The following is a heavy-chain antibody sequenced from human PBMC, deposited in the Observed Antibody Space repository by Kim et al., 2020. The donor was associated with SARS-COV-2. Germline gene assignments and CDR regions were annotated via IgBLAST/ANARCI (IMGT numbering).Heavy chain of an antibody. Sequence: SRVTISVDTSKNQFSLKLSSVTAADTAMYYCARDIPYYYGSGSYSRRMDVWGQGTTVTVSS. J-gene: IGHJ6*02. D-gene: IGHD3-10*01. V-gene: IGHV4-59*01. CDR3: ARDIPYYYGSGSYSRRMDV.